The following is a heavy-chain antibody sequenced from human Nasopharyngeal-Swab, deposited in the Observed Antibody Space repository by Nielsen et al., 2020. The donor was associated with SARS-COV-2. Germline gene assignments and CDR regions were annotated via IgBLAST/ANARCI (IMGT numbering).Heavy chain of an antibody. Sequence: PAKALERGGHFYSSGSTYYNPSLKSRVTISVDTSKNQFSLKLSSVTAADTAVYYCARDLIYYYGSGSYGAPHYYYYGMDVWGQGTTVTVSS. CDR2: FYSSGST. D-gene: IGHD3-10*01. V-gene: IGHV4-31*02. J-gene: IGHJ6*02. CDR3: ARDLIYYYGSGSYGAPHYYYYGMDV.